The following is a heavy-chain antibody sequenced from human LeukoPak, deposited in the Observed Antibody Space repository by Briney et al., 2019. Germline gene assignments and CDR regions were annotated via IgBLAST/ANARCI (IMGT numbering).Heavy chain of an antibody. CDR2: ISSSSTTI. V-gene: IGHV3-48*02. CDR3: AKESEYYFYDASGYYPRYLHH. CDR1: GFTFSSYS. D-gene: IGHD3-22*01. J-gene: IGHJ1*01. Sequence: GGSLRLSCAGSGFTFSSYSMNWVRQAPGKGLEWVSYISSSSTTIYYADSVKGRFTISRDNAENSLYLQMNSLRDEDTAVYYCAKESEYYFYDASGYYPRYLHHWGQGTLVTVSS.